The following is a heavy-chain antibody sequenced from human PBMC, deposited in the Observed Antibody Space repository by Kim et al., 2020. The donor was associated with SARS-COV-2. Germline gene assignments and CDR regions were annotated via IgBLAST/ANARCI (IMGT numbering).Heavy chain of an antibody. J-gene: IGHJ5*02. D-gene: IGHD2-2*01. CDR2: IYYSGST. CDR1: GGSISSYY. V-gene: IGHV4-59*13. CDR3: AREPAAGYNWFDP. Sequence: SETLSLTCTVSGGSISSYYWSWIRQPPGKGLEWIGYIYYSGSTNYNPSLKSRVTISVDTSKNQFSLKLSSVTAADTAVYYCAREPAAGYNWFDPWGQGTLVTVSS.